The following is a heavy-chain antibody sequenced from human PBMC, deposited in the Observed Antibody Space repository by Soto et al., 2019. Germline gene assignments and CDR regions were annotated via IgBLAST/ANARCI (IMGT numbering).Heavy chain of an antibody. CDR1: GGSISSGGYY. V-gene: IGHV4-31*03. J-gene: IGHJ4*02. CDR3: ARSFRGRIQLWSRRSYYFDY. D-gene: IGHD5-18*01. CDR2: IYYSGST. Sequence: TLSLTCTVSGGSISSGGYYWSWIRQHPGKGLEWIGYIYYSGSTYYNPSLKSRVTISVDTSKNQFSLKLSSVTAADTAVYYCARSFRGRIQLWSRRSYYFDYWGQGTLVTVSS.